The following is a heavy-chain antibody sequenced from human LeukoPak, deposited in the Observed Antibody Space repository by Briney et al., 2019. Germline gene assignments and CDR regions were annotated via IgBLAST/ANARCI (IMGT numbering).Heavy chain of an antibody. Sequence: ASETLSLTCTVSGGSISSSSYYWGWIRQPPGKGLEWFGSIYYSGSAYYNPSLKSRVTISVDTSKDQFSLKLSSVTAADTAVYYCARVEEGYGSGRRENYFYYYMDVWGKGTTVTISS. J-gene: IGHJ6*03. CDR1: GGSISSSSYY. CDR3: ARVEEGYGSGRRENYFYYYMDV. CDR2: IYYSGSA. V-gene: IGHV4-39*07. D-gene: IGHD3-10*01.